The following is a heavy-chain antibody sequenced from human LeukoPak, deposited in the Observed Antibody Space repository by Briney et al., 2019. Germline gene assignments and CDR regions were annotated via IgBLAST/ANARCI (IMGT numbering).Heavy chain of an antibody. CDR2: IWYDGSNK. D-gene: IGHD3-9*01. CDR1: GFTFSSYG. Sequence: GGSLRLSCAASGFTFSSYGMHWVRQAPGKGLEWVAVIWYDGSNKYYADSVKGRFTISRDNSKNTLYLQMNSLRAEDTAVYYCARTMRPILTGYYSLDYWGQGTLVTVSS. V-gene: IGHV3-33*01. J-gene: IGHJ4*02. CDR3: ARTMRPILTGYYSLDY.